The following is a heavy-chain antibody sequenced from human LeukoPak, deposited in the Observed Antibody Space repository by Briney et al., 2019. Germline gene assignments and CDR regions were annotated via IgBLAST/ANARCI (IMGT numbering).Heavy chain of an antibody. Sequence: PSETLSLTCTVSGGSISSYYWSWIRQPPGKGLEWIGYIYYSGSTNYNPSLKSRVTISVDTSKNQFSLKLSSVTAADTAVYHCARWSEDYYYYSGMDVWGQGTTVTVSS. J-gene: IGHJ6*02. CDR1: GGSISSYY. V-gene: IGHV4-59*01. D-gene: IGHD3-3*01. CDR2: IYYSGST. CDR3: ARWSEDYYYYSGMDV.